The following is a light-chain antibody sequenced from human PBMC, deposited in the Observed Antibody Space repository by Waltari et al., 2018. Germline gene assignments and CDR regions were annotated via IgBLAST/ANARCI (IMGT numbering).Light chain of an antibody. Sequence: QSALTQPRSVSGSLGLSVTISCTGSSSDVGGYNYVSWYQQHPGRAPKLILYDVNQRPSVVPDRFACSRSGNTASLTISGLRADDEADYFCSSHAGTLIYVFGPGTKVTVL. J-gene: IGLJ1*01. V-gene: IGLV2-11*01. CDR2: DVN. CDR3: SSHAGTLIYV. CDR1: SSDVGGYNY.